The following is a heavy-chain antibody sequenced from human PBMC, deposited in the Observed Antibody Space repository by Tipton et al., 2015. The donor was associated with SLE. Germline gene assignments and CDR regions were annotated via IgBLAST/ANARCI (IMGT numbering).Heavy chain of an antibody. Sequence: TLSLTCTVSGGSISSSNYYWSWIRQPPGKGLEWIGYIYSSGSTNYNPSLKSRVTISVDTSKNQFSLKMSAVTAADTAVYYCARDPRWGYSGRRGSYYYGMDVWGQGTTVTVSS. J-gene: IGHJ6*02. CDR1: GGSISSSNYY. V-gene: IGHV4-61*01. CDR3: ARDPRWGYSGRRGSYYYGMDV. CDR2: IYSSGST. D-gene: IGHD1-26*01.